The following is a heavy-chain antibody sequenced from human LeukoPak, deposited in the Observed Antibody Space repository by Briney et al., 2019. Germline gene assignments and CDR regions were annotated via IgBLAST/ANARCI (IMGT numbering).Heavy chain of an antibody. V-gene: IGHV1-69*01. CDR3: ARTNYYDSSGYPYYFDY. Sequence: SVKVSCKASGGTFSSYAISWVRQAPGQGLEWMGGIIPIFGTANYAQKFQGRVTITADESTSTAYMELSSLRSEDTAVYYCARTNYYDSSGYPYYFDYWGQGTLVTVSS. CDR2: IIPIFGTA. J-gene: IGHJ4*02. D-gene: IGHD3-22*01. CDR1: GGTFSSYA.